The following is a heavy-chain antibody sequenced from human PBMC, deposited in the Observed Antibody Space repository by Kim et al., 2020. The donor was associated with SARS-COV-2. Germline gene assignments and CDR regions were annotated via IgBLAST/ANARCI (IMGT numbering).Heavy chain of an antibody. Sequence: SETLSLTCAVSGGSISSSNWWSWVRQPPGKGLEWIGEIYHSGSTNYNPSLKSRVTISVDKSKNQFSLKLSSVTAADTAVYYCSRAGDDFWSGYSRTPYGMDVWGQGTTVTVSS. D-gene: IGHD3-3*01. CDR1: GGSISSSNW. J-gene: IGHJ6*02. V-gene: IGHV4-4*02. CDR2: IYHSGST. CDR3: SRAGDDFWSGYSRTPYGMDV.